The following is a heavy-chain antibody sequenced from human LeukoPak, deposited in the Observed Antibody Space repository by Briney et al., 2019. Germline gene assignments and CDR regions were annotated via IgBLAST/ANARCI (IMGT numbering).Heavy chain of an antibody. V-gene: IGHV1-69*04. J-gene: IGHJ4*02. Sequence: SVKVSCKASGGTFSSYAISWVRQAPGQGLEWMGRIIPILGIANYAQKFQGRVTITADKSTSTAYMELSSLRSEDTAVYYCAFSLLHYYDSPGIDYWGQGTLVTVSS. CDR3: AFSLLHYYDSPGIDY. D-gene: IGHD3-22*01. CDR1: GGTFSSYA. CDR2: IIPILGIA.